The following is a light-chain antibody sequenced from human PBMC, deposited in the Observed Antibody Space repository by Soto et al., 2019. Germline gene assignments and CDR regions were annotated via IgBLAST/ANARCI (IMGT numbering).Light chain of an antibody. Sequence: QSALTQPASVSGSPGQSITISCTGTSSDVGGYNYVSWYQQHPGKAPKLMIYEVSNRPSGASNRFSGSKSGNTASLTISGLQAVDEADYYCTSYTSISLYVFGTGTKVTVL. V-gene: IGLV2-14*01. CDR2: EVS. J-gene: IGLJ1*01. CDR1: SSDVGGYNY. CDR3: TSYTSISLYV.